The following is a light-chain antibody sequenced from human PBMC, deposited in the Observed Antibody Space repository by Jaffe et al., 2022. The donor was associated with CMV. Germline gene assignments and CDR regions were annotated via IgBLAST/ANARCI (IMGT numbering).Light chain of an antibody. CDR3: QYYASSHYT. J-gene: IGKJ2*01. CDR1: QISTSY. V-gene: IGKV3-20*01. Sequence: EIVLTQSPGTLSLSPGERATLHCRATQISTSYVAWYQQKPGQAPRLLIYGAFSRATGIPDRFSGSASGTDFTLTISRVEPEDFAVYYCQYYASSHYTFGQGTKLETK. CDR2: GAF.